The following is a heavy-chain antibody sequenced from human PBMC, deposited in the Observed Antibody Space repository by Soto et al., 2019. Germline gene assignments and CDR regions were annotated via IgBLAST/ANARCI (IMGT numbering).Heavy chain of an antibody. CDR2: IYYSGST. CDR1: GGSISSSSYY. Sequence: SETLSLTCTVSGGSISSSSYYWGWIRQPPGKGLEWIGSIYYSGSTYYNPSLKSRVTISVDTSKNQFSLKLSSVTAADTAVYYCARINSQEGYFDYWGQGTLVTVSS. J-gene: IGHJ4*02. CDR3: ARINSQEGYFDY. V-gene: IGHV4-39*01.